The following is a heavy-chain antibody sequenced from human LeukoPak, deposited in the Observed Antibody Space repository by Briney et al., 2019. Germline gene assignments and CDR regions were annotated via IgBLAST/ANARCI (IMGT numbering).Heavy chain of an antibody. V-gene: IGHV1-69*04. D-gene: IGHD6-19*01. CDR3: ARDFRPSSGWYRLGGDWFDP. Sequence: SVKVSCKASGGTFSSYAISWVRQAPGQGLEWMGRIIPILGIANYAQKSQGRVTITADKSTSTAYMELSSLRSEDTAVYYCARDFRPSSGWYRLGGDWFDPWGQGTLVTVSS. CDR1: GGTFSSYA. J-gene: IGHJ5*02. CDR2: IIPILGIA.